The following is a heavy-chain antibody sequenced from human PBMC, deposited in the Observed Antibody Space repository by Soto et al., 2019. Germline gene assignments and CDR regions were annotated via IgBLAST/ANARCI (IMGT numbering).Heavy chain of an antibody. D-gene: IGHD6-19*01. CDR3: VRHAQWLIRAY. Sequence: SETLSLTCTVSGGSISSYYWSWIRQPPGKGLEWIGYVYYSGSTNYNPSLQSRVTMSVDTSKNQFSLKLTSVTAADTAVYYCVRHAQWLIRAYWGQGSLVTVSS. CDR2: VYYSGST. J-gene: IGHJ4*02. CDR1: GGSISSYY. V-gene: IGHV4-59*08.